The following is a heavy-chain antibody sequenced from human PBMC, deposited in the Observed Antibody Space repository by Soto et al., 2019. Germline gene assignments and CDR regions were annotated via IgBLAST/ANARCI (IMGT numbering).Heavy chain of an antibody. CDR1: GFSLSTTGMC. Sequence: TLVNPTETLTLTCTLSGFSLSTTGMCVSWIRQPPGKALEWLALIDWNDDRYYSTSLKTRLSISKDASKNQVVLTMANLDHMDTATYFCARLVAVTGLGNDYWGHGTLVTVSS. D-gene: IGHD6-19*01. CDR3: ARLVAVTGLGNDY. CDR2: IDWNDDR. J-gene: IGHJ4*01. V-gene: IGHV2-70*01.